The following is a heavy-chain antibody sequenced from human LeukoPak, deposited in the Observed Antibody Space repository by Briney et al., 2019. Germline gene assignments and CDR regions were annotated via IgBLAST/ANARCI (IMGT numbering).Heavy chain of an antibody. CDR2: LSSDGVDK. D-gene: IGHD3-3*01. CDR3: ARDPGTIFDVLNYHFDN. Sequence: GRSLRLSCAASGFTFSSYAMHWVRQTPGKGLGWVAILSSDGVDKRYADAVQGRFTVSRDNFKNTLYLQMNSLRTEDTATYYCARDPGTIFDVLNYHFDNWGQGTLVTVSS. CDR1: GFTFSSYA. V-gene: IGHV3-30-3*01. J-gene: IGHJ4*02.